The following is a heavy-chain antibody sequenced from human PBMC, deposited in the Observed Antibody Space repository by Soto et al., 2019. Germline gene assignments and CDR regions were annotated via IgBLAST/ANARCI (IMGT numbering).Heavy chain of an antibody. D-gene: IGHD2-15*01. CDR1: GFTFSTYA. CDR2: ISGSGGSI. J-gene: IGHJ1*01. V-gene: IGHV3-23*01. Sequence: EVQLLESGGGLVQPGGSLRLSCAASGFTFSTYAMKWVRQAPGNGLEWVSAISGSGGSIHYAVSVKGRFTISRDNSKKTLLRQKDRRGDEGTTVYHCVKRISKGEFWGQGNMVTVSS. CDR3: VKRISKGEF.